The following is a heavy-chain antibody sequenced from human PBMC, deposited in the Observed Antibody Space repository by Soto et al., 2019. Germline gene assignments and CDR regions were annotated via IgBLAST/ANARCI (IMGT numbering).Heavy chain of an antibody. D-gene: IGHD1-26*01. CDR1: GFTFSSYA. V-gene: IGHV3-30*04. CDR2: ISNAGRKE. Sequence: QVQLVESGGGVVQPGRSLRLSCAASGFTFSSYAMHWVRQAPAKGLEWVAVISNAGRKEYYADSVKGRFTISRDNSMKTRYLQMDSLTTKDTALYYCEKEVWAGRWFDPWGQGTLVIVSS. J-gene: IGHJ5*02. CDR3: EKEVWAGRWFDP.